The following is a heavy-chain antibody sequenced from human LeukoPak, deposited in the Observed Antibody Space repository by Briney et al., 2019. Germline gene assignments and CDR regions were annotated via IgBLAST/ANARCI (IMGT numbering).Heavy chain of an antibody. J-gene: IGHJ4*02. Sequence: PGGSLRLSCAASGFTFSTYAMSWVRQAPGKGLEWVSAISGSGGSTYYADSVKGRFTISRDNSRNTLSLQMNSLRAEDTAVYYCAEDDHGGSGWRDYYDYWGKGTLVTVSS. CDR1: GFTFSTYA. CDR3: AEDDHGGSGWRDYYDY. CDR2: ISGSGGST. D-gene: IGHD6-19*01. V-gene: IGHV3-23*01.